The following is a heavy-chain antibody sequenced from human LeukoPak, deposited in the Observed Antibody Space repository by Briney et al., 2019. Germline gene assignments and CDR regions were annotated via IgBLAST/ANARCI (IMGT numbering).Heavy chain of an antibody. D-gene: IGHD4-11*01. CDR1: GFTFSSYA. J-gene: IGHJ5*02. CDR3: AKTLDYSNYDWFDP. Sequence: GGSLRLSCAASGFTFSSYAMSWVRQTPGKGLEWVSAISGSGGSTYYADSVKGRFTISRDNSKNTPYLQMNSLRAEDTAVYYCAKTLDYSNYDWFDPWGQGTLVTVSS. CDR2: ISGSGGST. V-gene: IGHV3-23*01.